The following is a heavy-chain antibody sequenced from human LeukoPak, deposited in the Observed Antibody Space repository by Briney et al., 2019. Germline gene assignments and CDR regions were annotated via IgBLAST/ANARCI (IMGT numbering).Heavy chain of an antibody. CDR3: AKDLDYTTYGYYFDY. D-gene: IGHD4-11*01. V-gene: IGHV3-23*01. Sequence: GVSLRLSCTASGFTFSSYAMNWLPQAPGQGLKWFSNLGAGGTFSSYADPVKGRFTSFRDNCRDNLYLQMNSLRADDTAVYYCAKDLDYTTYGYYFDYWGQGTLVTVSS. J-gene: IGHJ4*02. CDR1: GFTFSSYA. CDR2: LGAGGTFS.